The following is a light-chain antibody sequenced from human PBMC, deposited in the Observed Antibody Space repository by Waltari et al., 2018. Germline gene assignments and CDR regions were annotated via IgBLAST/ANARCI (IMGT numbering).Light chain of an antibody. Sequence: DIVLTQSPGTLSLSPGESAIPSCRASQSFSRYLAWYQHKPGQAPRLLIYDASTRATGIPDRFSGSGSGTDFSLTISRLEPEDFAVYYCQKYGSLPATFGQGTKVEIK. CDR1: QSFSRY. J-gene: IGKJ1*01. CDR2: DAS. V-gene: IGKV3-20*01. CDR3: QKYGSLPAT.